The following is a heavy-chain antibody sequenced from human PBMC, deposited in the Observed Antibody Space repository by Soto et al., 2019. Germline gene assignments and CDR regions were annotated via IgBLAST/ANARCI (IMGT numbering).Heavy chain of an antibody. CDR2: IIPIFGTA. Sequence: SVKVSCKASGGTFSSYAISWVRQAPGQGLEWMGGIIPIFGTANYAQKFQGRVTITADESTSTAYMELSSLRSEDTAVYYCARPYRMAGSEFGYWGQGTLVTVSS. D-gene: IGHD2-15*01. CDR3: ARPYRMAGSEFGY. CDR1: GGTFSSYA. J-gene: IGHJ4*02. V-gene: IGHV1-69*13.